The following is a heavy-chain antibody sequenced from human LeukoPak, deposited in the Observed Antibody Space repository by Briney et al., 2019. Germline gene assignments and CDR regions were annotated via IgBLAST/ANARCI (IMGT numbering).Heavy chain of an antibody. V-gene: IGHV3-53*04. Sequence: GGSLRLSCAASGFTVSSNYMSWVRQAPGKGLEWVSVIYSGGSTYYADSVKGRFTISRHNSKNTLYLQMNSLRAEDTAVYYCARRDRSGGSCYDYYGMDVWGQGTTVTVSS. CDR2: IYSGGST. J-gene: IGHJ6*02. D-gene: IGHD2-15*01. CDR1: GFTVSSNY. CDR3: ARRDRSGGSCYDYYGMDV.